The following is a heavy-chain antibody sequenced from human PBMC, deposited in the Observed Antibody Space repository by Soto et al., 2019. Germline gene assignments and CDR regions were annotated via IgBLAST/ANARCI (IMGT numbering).Heavy chain of an antibody. Sequence: QVQLQESGPGLVKPSETLSLTCTVSGDSVISATYYWSWIRQPPGKGLEWICYIYYDGGTTYNSSLTSRVPISTDASRSQLSLQLASATPADTAVYYCARVLPGIAAAYDAFDVWGQGTMVTVSS. CDR2: IYYDGGT. D-gene: IGHD6-13*01. CDR1: GDSVISATYY. J-gene: IGHJ3*01. CDR3: ARVLPGIAAAYDAFDV. V-gene: IGHV4-61*01.